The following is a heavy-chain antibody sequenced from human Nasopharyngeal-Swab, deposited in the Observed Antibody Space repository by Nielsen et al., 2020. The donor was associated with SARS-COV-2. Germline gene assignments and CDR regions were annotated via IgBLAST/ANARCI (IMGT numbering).Heavy chain of an antibody. Sequence: GESLKISCAASGFTFSSYAMSWVRQAPGKGLEWVSAISGSGGSTYYADSVKGRFTISRDNSKNTLYLQMNSLRAEDTAVYYCAKWRNPTYSSGWYGSYFGYWGQGTLVTVSS. D-gene: IGHD6-19*01. J-gene: IGHJ4*02. CDR1: GFTFSSYA. V-gene: IGHV3-23*01. CDR3: AKWRNPTYSSGWYGSYFGY. CDR2: ISGSGGST.